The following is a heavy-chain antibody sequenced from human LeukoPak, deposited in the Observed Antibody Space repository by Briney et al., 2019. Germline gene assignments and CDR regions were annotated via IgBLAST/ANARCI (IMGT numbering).Heavy chain of an antibody. V-gene: IGHV1-8*01. Sequence: GASVKVSCKASGYTFTSYDINWVRQATGQGLEWMGWMNPNSGNTGYAQKFQGRVTMTRNTSISTAYMELSSLRSEDTAVYYCARGLQIVGARTFDYWGQGTLVTVSS. D-gene: IGHD1-26*01. CDR1: GYTFTSYD. J-gene: IGHJ4*02. CDR3: ARGLQIVGARTFDY. CDR2: MNPNSGNT.